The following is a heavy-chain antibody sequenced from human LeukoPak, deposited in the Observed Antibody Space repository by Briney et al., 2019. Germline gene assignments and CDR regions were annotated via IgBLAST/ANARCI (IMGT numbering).Heavy chain of an antibody. CDR3: ARAGSGWYIYFDY. CDR1: GGSISSSNYY. CDR2: IYYSGST. D-gene: IGHD6-19*01. Sequence: SETLSLTCTVSGGSISSSNYYWGWIRQAPGKGLEWIGSIYYSGSTYYNTSLKSRVTISVDTSKNQFSLKLSSVTVADTAMYYCARAGSGWYIYFDYWGQGTLVTVSS. J-gene: IGHJ4*02. V-gene: IGHV4-39*07.